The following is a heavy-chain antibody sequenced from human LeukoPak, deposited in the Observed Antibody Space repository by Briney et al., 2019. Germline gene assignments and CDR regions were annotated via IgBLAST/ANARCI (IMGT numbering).Heavy chain of an antibody. D-gene: IGHD3-9*01. V-gene: IGHV1-3*03. CDR2: INAGNGNT. J-gene: IGHJ4*02. Sequence: ASVKVSCKASGYTFTSYAMHWVRQAPGQRLEWMGWINAGNGNTKYSQEFQGRVTITRDTSASTAYMELSSLRSGDMAVYYCARGYYDILTGYLADFDYWGQGTLVTVSS. CDR1: GYTFTSYA. CDR3: ARGYYDILTGYLADFDY.